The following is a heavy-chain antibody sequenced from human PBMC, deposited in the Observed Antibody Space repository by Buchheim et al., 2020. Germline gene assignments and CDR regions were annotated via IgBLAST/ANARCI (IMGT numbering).Heavy chain of an antibody. V-gene: IGHV3-7*01. J-gene: IGHJ5*02. CDR3: ARVGRDSYDSSGYSRWFDP. D-gene: IGHD3-22*01. CDR2: IKQDGSEK. Sequence: EVQLVESGGGLVQPGGSLRLSCAASGLNFSSYWMSWVRQAPGKGLEWVAKIKQDGSEKYYVDSVKGRFTISRDNAKNSLYLQMNSLRAEDTAVYYCARVGRDSYDSSGYSRWFDPWGQGTL. CDR1: GLNFSSYW.